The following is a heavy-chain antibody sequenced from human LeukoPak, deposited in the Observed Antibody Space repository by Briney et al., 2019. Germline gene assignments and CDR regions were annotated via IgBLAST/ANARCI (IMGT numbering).Heavy chain of an antibody. CDR1: GFTFSSYS. Sequence: GGSLRLSCAASGFTFSSYSMNWVRQAPGKGLEWVSYISSSSSTIYYADSVKGRFTISRDNSKNTLYLQMNSLRAEDTAVYYCAKNQVLLWFGARWDYFDYWGQGTLVTVSS. V-gene: IGHV3-48*01. CDR2: ISSSSSTI. D-gene: IGHD3-10*01. J-gene: IGHJ4*02. CDR3: AKNQVLLWFGARWDYFDY.